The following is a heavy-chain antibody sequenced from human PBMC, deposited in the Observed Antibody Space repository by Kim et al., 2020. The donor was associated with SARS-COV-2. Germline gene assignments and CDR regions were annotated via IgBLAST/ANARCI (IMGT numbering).Heavy chain of an antibody. Sequence: GGSLRLSCAASGFTFSSYCVNWVRQAPGKGLEWVANIKEDGSEKYYVDSVKGRFTISRDNAKNSVYLQMNSLRAEDTATYYCHCGVYWCQGTLVTVSS. V-gene: IGHV3-7*01. CDR2: IKEDGSEK. CDR3: HCGVY. D-gene: IGHD2-21*01. CDR1: GFTFSSYC. J-gene: IGHJ4*02.